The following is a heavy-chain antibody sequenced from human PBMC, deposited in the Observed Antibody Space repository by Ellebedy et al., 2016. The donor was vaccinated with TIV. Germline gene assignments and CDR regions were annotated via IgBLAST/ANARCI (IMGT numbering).Heavy chain of an antibody. CDR2: IDPSDSYT. CDR1: GYSFTSYW. V-gene: IGHV5-10-1*01. D-gene: IGHD2-2*01. J-gene: IGHJ6*02. CDR3: ARQWVVPAAMASYYYYGMDV. Sequence: GESLKISXKGSGYSFTSYWISWVRQMPGKGLEWMGRIDPSDSYTNYSPSFQGHVTISADKSISTAYLQWSSLKASDTAMYYCARQWVVPAAMASYYYYGMDVWGQGTTVTVSS.